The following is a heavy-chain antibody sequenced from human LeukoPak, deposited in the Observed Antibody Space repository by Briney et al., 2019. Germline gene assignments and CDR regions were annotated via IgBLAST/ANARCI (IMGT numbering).Heavy chain of an antibody. Sequence: AGGSLRLSCAASGFTFSTFAMIWVRQPPGKGLEWVSSIFPSDGEIHYADSVKGRFTISRDNSKNTLYLQMNSLRAEDTAVYYCAKGPPQYYYDSSGYSRPAFDIWGQGTMVTVSS. CDR3: AKGPPQYYYDSSGYSRPAFDI. J-gene: IGHJ3*02. V-gene: IGHV3-23*01. CDR2: IFPSDGEI. CDR1: GFTFSTFA. D-gene: IGHD3-22*01.